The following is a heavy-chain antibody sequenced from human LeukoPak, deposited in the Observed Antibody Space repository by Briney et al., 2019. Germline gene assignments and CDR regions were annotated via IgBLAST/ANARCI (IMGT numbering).Heavy chain of an antibody. Sequence: SETLSLTCTVSGGSISSSSYYWGWIRQPPGKGLEWIGSIYYSGSTYYNPSLKSRVTISVDTSKNQFSLKLSSVTAADTAVYYCARLYKSSWYGGAYGMDVWGQGTTVTVSS. V-gene: IGHV4-39*07. CDR2: IYYSGST. CDR3: ARLYKSSWYGGAYGMDV. CDR1: GGSISSSSYY. J-gene: IGHJ6*02. D-gene: IGHD6-13*01.